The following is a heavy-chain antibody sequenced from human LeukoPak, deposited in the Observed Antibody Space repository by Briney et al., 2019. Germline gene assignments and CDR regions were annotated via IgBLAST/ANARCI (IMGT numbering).Heavy chain of an antibody. CDR1: GDPISSFS. J-gene: IGHJ4*02. V-gene: IGHV4-59*01. CDR2: LYYSGTA. D-gene: IGHD6-25*01. Sequence: SETLSLTCTVSGDPISSFSWSWIRQSPGKRLEWTGYLYYSGTANYNPSLRSRVTISSDTSKNQFSLKLSSLTAADTAMYYCARGPSSGQYVSPLDYWGQGTLVTVSS. CDR3: ARGPSSGQYVSPLDY.